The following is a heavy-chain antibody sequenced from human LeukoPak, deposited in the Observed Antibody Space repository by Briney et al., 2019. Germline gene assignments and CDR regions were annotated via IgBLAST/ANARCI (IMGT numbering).Heavy chain of an antibody. J-gene: IGHJ6*03. D-gene: IGHD6-19*01. CDR2: IYYSGST. CDR3: ARVVAVAGYYYYYMDV. V-gene: IGHV4-59*01. Sequence: SETLSLTCTVSGVSISNYYWSWIRQPPGKGLEGIGYIYYSGSTNYNSSLKSRVTISVDTSKNQFSLKLSSVTAADTAVYYCARVVAVAGYYYYYMDVWGKGTTVTVSS. CDR1: GVSISNYY.